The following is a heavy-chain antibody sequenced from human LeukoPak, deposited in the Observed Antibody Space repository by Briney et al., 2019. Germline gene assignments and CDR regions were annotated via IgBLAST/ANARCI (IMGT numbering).Heavy chain of an antibody. CDR2: ISSSSSYI. CDR3: AREQSGHYYDSSGYAFFDY. J-gene: IGHJ4*02. Sequence: GGSLRLSCAASGFTLSSYSMSWVRQAPGKGLEWVSSISSSSSYIYYADSVKGRFTISRDNAKNSLYLQMNSLRAEDTAVYYCAREQSGHYYDSSGYAFFDYWGQGTLVTVSS. CDR1: GFTLSSYS. V-gene: IGHV3-21*01. D-gene: IGHD3-22*01.